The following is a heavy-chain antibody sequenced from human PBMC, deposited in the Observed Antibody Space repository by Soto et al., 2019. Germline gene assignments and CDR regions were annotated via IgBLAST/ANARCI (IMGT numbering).Heavy chain of an antibody. V-gene: IGHV3-23*01. D-gene: IGHD1-26*01. CDR3: ARVVGATTPRDY. CDR2: ISGSGGST. Sequence: EVQLLESGGGLVQPGGSLRLSCAASGFTFSSYAMSWVRQAPGKGLEWVSAISGSGGSTYYADSVKGRYPISRDNSKNTLYLQMNSLRAEDTAVYYCARVVGATTPRDYWGQGTLFTVSS. CDR1: GFTFSSYA. J-gene: IGHJ4*02.